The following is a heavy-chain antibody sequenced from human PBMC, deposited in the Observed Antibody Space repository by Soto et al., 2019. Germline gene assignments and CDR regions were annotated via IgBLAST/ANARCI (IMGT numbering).Heavy chain of an antibody. CDR3: AKVSILTESYHYYAMDV. CDR1: GFTFSAYA. D-gene: IGHD3-9*01. Sequence: PGGSLRLSCAASGFTFSAYAMSWVRPAPGKGLEWVSGISRDGGATDYADSVKGRLTISRDNAKNTLFLQMNSLRAEDTAIYYCAKVSILTESYHYYAMDVWGQGTTVTVSS. CDR2: ISRDGGAT. J-gene: IGHJ6*02. V-gene: IGHV3-23*01.